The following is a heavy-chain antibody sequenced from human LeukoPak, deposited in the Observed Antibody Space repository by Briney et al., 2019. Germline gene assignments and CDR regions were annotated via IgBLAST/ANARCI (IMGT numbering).Heavy chain of an antibody. V-gene: IGHV3-7*01. D-gene: IGHD3-16*01. CDR3: TRSPGGEWLDY. CDR1: GFTFGTYW. Sequence: GGSLRLSCTASGFTFGTYWMSWVRQAPGKGLEWVAYIKQDGSEKYYVDSVKGRFTISRDNAKNSLYLQMNSVRAEDTAVYYCTRSPGGEWLDYWGQGTLVTVSS. CDR2: IKQDGSEK. J-gene: IGHJ4*02.